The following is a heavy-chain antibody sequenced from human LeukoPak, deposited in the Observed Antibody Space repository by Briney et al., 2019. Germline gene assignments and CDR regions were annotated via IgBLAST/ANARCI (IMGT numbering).Heavy chain of an antibody. CDR3: ARAPRGSPNWFDP. J-gene: IGHJ5*02. V-gene: IGHV3-30*07. D-gene: IGHD3-10*01. CDR1: GFTFSSYA. CDR2: ISYDGSNK. Sequence: PGGSLRLSCAASGFTFSSYAMHWVRQAPGKGLEWVAVISYDGSNKYYADSVKGRFTISRDNSKNTLYLQMNSLRAEDTAVYYCARAPRGSPNWFDPWGQGTLVTVSS.